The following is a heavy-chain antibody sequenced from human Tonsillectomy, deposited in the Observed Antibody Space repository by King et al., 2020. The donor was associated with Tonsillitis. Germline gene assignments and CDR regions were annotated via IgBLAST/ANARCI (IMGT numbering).Heavy chain of an antibody. Sequence: VQLVESGGGVVQPGRSLRLSCAASGFTFSSFAMHWVRQAPGKGLEWVAVISYDGSNKDYTDSVKGRFTISRDNSKNTLYLQMDSLRAEDSAVYYCARESFPLDDDSSGRFFDYGGQGTLVPVSS. CDR2: ISYDGSNK. J-gene: IGHJ4*02. D-gene: IGHD6-19*01. CDR3: ARESFPLDDDSSGRFFDY. CDR1: GFTFSSFA. V-gene: IGHV3-30-3*01.